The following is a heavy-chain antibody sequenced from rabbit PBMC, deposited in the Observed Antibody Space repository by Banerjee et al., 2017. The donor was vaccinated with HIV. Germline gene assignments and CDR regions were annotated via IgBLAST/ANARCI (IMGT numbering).Heavy chain of an antibody. J-gene: IGHJ4*01. Sequence: QSLEEYGGDLVQPEGSLTLTCKASGLDFSSSYYMCWVRQAPGKGLEWIACIYTGDGSTYYASWAKGRFTVSKTSSTTVTLQMTSLTAADTATYFCARRGYGGGGYGCGAFNLWGQGTLVTVS. V-gene: IGHV1S40*01. CDR1: GLDFSSSYY. CDR3: ARRGYGGGGYGCGAFNL. D-gene: IGHD8-1*01. CDR2: IYTGDGST.